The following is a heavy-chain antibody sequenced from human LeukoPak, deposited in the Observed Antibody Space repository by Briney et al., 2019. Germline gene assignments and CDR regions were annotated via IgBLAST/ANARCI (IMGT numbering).Heavy chain of an antibody. J-gene: IGHJ5*02. D-gene: IGHD2-2*01. CDR1: GGSISGYY. Sequence: SETLSLTCTVSGGSISGYYWSWLRQPAGKGLEWTGRVYSGGSTNYNPSFESRVTMSVDTSKNQISLRLSSVTAADTAVYYCARGSPSTSAVPASWGQGTLVTVSS. CDR3: ARGSPSTSAVPAS. V-gene: IGHV4-4*07. CDR2: VYSGGST.